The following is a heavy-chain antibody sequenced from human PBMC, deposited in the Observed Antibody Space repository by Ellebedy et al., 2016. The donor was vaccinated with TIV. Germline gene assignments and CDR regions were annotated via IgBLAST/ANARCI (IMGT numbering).Heavy chain of an antibody. V-gene: IGHV5-51*01. Sequence: GESLKISCKGSGYSFTSYWIGWVRQMPGKGLEWLGIIYPGDSDTRYSPSFEGHVTLSADKSVRTAYLQWSSLEAADTAMYYCARGLTTVSTDDALDIWGQGTMVTVSS. CDR1: GYSFTSYW. J-gene: IGHJ3*02. D-gene: IGHD4-11*01. CDR3: ARGLTTVSTDDALDI. CDR2: IYPGDSDT.